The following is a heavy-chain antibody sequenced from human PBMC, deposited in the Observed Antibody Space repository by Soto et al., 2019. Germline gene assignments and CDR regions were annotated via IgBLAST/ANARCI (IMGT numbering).Heavy chain of an antibody. CDR2: IYPGDSET. Sequence: PGESLKISCKGSGYTFTSNWIGWVRQMPGKGLEWMGIIYPGDSETRYSPSFQGQVTISADKSINTAYLQWSSLKASDTAIYYCARTFGGNLYFLDFWGQGTLVTVSS. V-gene: IGHV5-51*01. CDR3: ARTFGGNLYFLDF. D-gene: IGHD3-16*01. J-gene: IGHJ4*02. CDR1: GYTFTSNW.